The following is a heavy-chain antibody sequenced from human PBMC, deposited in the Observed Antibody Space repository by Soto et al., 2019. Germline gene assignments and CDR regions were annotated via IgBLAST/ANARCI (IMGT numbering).Heavy chain of an antibody. V-gene: IGHV1-69*13. CDR3: ARDWPKNYDYVWGSRGAFEI. J-gene: IGHJ3*02. CDR2: IIPIFGTA. D-gene: IGHD3-16*01. Sequence: GASVKVSCKASGGTFSSYAISWVRHAPGQGLEWMGGIIPIFGTANYAQKFQGRVTITADESTSTAYMELSSLRSEDTAVYYCARDWPKNYDYVWGSRGAFEIWGKGTMLTVSS. CDR1: GGTFSSYA.